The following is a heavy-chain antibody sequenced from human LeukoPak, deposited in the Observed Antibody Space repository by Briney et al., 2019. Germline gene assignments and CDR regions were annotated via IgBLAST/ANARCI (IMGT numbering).Heavy chain of an antibody. D-gene: IGHD4-11*01. V-gene: IGHV3-48*02. CDR2: ITTSSTTK. Sequence: LVSSITTSSTTKYYADSVKGRFTISRDNAKNSLYLQMDSLRDEDTAVYYCVRDAAYSAFNMWGQGTMVTVSS. J-gene: IGHJ3*02. CDR3: VRDAAYSAFNM.